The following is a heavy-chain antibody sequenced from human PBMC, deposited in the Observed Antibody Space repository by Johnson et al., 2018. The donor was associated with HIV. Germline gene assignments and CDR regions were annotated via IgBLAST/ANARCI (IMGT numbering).Heavy chain of an antibody. CDR3: ARERSGWYGDAFDI. V-gene: IGHV3-7*05. J-gene: IGHJ3*02. CDR1: GFTFSSYW. D-gene: IGHD6-19*01. CDR2: IKQDGSEK. Sequence: VQLVESGGGLVQPGGSLRLSCAASGFTFSSYWMSWVRQAPGKGLEWVANIKQDGSEKYYVDSVKGRFTISRDNAKNSLYLQMNSLRAEDTAVYYCARERSGWYGDAFDILGQGTMVTVSS.